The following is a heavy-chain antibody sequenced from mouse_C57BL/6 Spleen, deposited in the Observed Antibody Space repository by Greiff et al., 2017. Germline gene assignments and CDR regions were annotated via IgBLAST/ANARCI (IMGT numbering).Heavy chain of an antibody. CDR3: ARYSHYYGCSYDFDY. J-gene: IGHJ2*01. D-gene: IGHD1-1*01. CDR2: IYPGDGDT. V-gene: IGHV1-82*01. CDR1: GYAFSSSW. Sequence: QVQLQQSGPELVKPGASVKISCKASGYAFSSSWMNWVKQRPGKGLEWIGRIYPGDGDTNYNGKFKGKATLTADKSSSTAYMQLSSLTSAASAVYFCARYSHYYGCSYDFDYWGQGTTLTVSS.